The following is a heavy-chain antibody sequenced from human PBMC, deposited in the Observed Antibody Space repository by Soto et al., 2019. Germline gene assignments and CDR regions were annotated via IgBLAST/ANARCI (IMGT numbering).Heavy chain of an antibody. D-gene: IGHD3-22*01. Sequence: HPGGSLRLSCAASGFTFSTYSMNWVRQAPGKGLEWVSYISSSSSTIFYTDSVKGRFTVSRDNAKNSLYLQMNSLRAEDTAVYYCARPPYYYESRGPPSDWGQGT. CDR3: ARPPYYYESRGPPSD. CDR1: GFTFSTYS. V-gene: IGHV3-48*01. CDR2: ISSSSSTI. J-gene: IGHJ4*02.